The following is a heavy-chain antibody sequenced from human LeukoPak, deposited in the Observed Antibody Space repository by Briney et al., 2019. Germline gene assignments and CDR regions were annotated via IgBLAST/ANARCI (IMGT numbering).Heavy chain of an antibody. CDR3: ANENGGPDY. CDR2: IRYDGSNK. D-gene: IGHD3-10*01. J-gene: IGHJ4*02. V-gene: IGHV3-30*02. Sequence: AGGSLRLSCAASGFIFSNYAMHWVRQAPGKGLEWVAFIRYDGSNKYYADSVKGRFIISGDNSKNTLYLQMSSVRAEDTAVYYCANENGGPDYWGQGTLVTVSS. CDR1: GFIFSNYA.